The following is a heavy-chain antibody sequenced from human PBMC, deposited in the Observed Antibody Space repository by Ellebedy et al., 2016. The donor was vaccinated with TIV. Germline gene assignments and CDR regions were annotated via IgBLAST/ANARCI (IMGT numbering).Heavy chain of an antibody. D-gene: IGHD3-3*01. Sequence: SETLSLTXTVSGGSISSSSYYWGWIRQPPGKGLEWIGSIYYSGNTYYNPSLKSRVTISIDTSKNQFSLRRSSVTAADTAIYRCARRKVTIPRADAYFDYWGQGILVTVSS. CDR2: IYYSGNT. CDR1: GGSISSSSYY. J-gene: IGHJ4*02. V-gene: IGHV4-39*01. CDR3: ARRKVTIPRADAYFDY.